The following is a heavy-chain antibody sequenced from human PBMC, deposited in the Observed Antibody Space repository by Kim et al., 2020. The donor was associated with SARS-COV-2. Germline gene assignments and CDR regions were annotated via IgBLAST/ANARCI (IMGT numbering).Heavy chain of an antibody. CDR3: ARGSGWTTVTPYYFDY. CDR2: IWYDGSNK. Sequence: GGSLRLSCAASGFTFSSYGMHWVRQAPGKGLEWVAVIWYDGSNKYYADSVKGRFTISRDNSKNTLYLQMNSLRAEDTAVYYCARGSGWTTVTPYYFDYWGQGTLVTVSS. V-gene: IGHV3-33*01. D-gene: IGHD4-17*01. J-gene: IGHJ4*02. CDR1: GFTFSSYG.